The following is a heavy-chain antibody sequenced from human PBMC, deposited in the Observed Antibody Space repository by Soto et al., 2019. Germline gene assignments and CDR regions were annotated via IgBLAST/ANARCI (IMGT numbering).Heavy chain of an antibody. V-gene: IGHV3-64*01. J-gene: IGHJ4*02. CDR2: ISSNGGST. Sequence: EVQLVESGGGLVQPGGSLRLSCAASGFTFSSYAMHWVRQAPGKGLEYVSAISSNGGSTYYANSVKGRFTISRDNSKNTLYLQMGSLRAEDMAVYYCARRGEGGSSDYWGQGTLVTVPS. D-gene: IGHD5-12*01. CDR3: ARRGEGGSSDY. CDR1: GFTFSSYA.